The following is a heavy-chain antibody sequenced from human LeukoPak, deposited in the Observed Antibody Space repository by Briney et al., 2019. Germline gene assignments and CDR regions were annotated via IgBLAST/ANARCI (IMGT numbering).Heavy chain of an antibody. CDR1: GFTFSTYS. J-gene: IGHJ4*02. V-gene: IGHV3-21*01. CDR2: ITPTSSYI. D-gene: IGHD6-13*01. CDR3: ATDRIAAAGTDL. Sequence: GGSLRLSCAASGFTFSTYSMNWVRQAPGKGLEWVSAITPTSSYIYYADSVKGRFTISRDNAKNSLYLQVNSLRAEDTALYYCATDRIAAAGTDLWGQGTLVTVSS.